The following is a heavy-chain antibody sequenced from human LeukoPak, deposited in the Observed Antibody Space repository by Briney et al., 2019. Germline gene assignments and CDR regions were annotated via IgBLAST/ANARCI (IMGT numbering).Heavy chain of an antibody. CDR3: ARGSDRGYNYGFDY. V-gene: IGHV5-51*01. CDR2: IYPRDSDT. Sequence: GESPKISCKGSGYGFNSYWIGWVRQMPGKGLEWMGIIYPRDSDTRYSPSFQGQVTISADRSIGTAYLQWSSLKASDTAMYYCARGSDRGYNYGFDYWGQGTLVTVSS. CDR1: GYGFNSYW. D-gene: IGHD5-18*01. J-gene: IGHJ4*02.